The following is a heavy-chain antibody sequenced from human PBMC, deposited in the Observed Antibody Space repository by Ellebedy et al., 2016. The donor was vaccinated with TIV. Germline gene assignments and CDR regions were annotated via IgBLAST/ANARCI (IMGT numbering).Heavy chain of an antibody. Sequence: PGGSLRLSCAASGFTFSSDSMNWVRQAPGKGLEWVSYISSSSGNIYYADSVKGRFPISRDNAKKSLSLQMNSLRDEDTAVYFCARGEWLDNYFYYGLDVWGQGTTVTVSS. V-gene: IGHV3-48*02. J-gene: IGHJ6*02. CDR3: ARGEWLDNYFYYGLDV. CDR2: ISSSSGNI. CDR1: GFTFSSDS. D-gene: IGHD6-19*01.